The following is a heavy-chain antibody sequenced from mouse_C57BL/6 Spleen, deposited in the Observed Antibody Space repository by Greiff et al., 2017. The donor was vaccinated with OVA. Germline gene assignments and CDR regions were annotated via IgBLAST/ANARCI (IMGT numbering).Heavy chain of an antibody. CDR2: FYPGSGSI. V-gene: IGHV1-62-2*01. J-gene: IGHJ3*01. CDR3: ARQNDSYYYGVPTGFAY. Sequence: QVQLKASGAELVKPGASVKLSCKASGYTFTEYTIHWVKQRSGQGLEWIGWFYPGSGSIKYNEKFKDKATLTADKSSSTVYMELSRLTSEDSAVYFCARQNDSYYYGVPTGFAYWGQGTLVTVSA. CDR1: GYTFTEYT. D-gene: IGHD1-1*01.